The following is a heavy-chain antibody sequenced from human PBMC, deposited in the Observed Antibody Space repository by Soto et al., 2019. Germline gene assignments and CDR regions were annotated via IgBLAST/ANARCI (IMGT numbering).Heavy chain of an antibody. CDR1: GGSFSGYY. J-gene: IGHJ4*02. D-gene: IGHD5-18*01. CDR2: INHSGST. Sequence: SETLSLTXAVYGGSFSGYYWSWIRQPPGKGLEWIGEINHSGSTNYNPSLKSRVTISVDTSKNQFSLKLSSVTAADTAVYYCARDCGYSYGLYYFDYWGQGTLVTVSS. V-gene: IGHV4-34*01. CDR3: ARDCGYSYGLYYFDY.